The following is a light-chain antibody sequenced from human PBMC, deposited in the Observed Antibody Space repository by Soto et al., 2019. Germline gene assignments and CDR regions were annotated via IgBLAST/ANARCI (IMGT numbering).Light chain of an antibody. Sequence: DIQMTQSPSPLSASVGDSVTITCRASQTIKTYLNWYRHKPGKAPELLIYAASRLQSGVASRFSGSGSGTYFILTISSLQPDDLATYYCQQTYTAPETFGQGTKVEIK. CDR2: AAS. V-gene: IGKV1-39*01. J-gene: IGKJ1*01. CDR1: QTIKTY. CDR3: QQTYTAPET.